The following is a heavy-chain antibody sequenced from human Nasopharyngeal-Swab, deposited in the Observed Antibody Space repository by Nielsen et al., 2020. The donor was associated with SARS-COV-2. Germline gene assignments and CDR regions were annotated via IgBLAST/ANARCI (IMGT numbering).Heavy chain of an antibody. D-gene: IGHD3-10*01. CDR3: VRDLYASGSYGWFDP. V-gene: IGHV4-59*01. Sequence: SETLSLPCTVSGSSITRSYWTWIRQSPGKGLEWVASTSYSGKNSYNPSLLTRLTISIDTSRNQFSLNLMSVTAADTALYYCVRDLYASGSYGWFDPWGQGTLVTVSS. J-gene: IGHJ5*02. CDR2: TSYSGKN. CDR1: GSSITRSY.